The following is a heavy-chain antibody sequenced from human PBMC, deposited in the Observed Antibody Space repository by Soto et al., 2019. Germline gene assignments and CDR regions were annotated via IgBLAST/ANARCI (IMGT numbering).Heavy chain of an antibody. CDR1: GGSIRSGDYY. Sequence: TLSLTCTVSGGSIRSGDYYWSWIRQPPGKGLEWIGYIYYSGSTYYNPSLKSRVTISVDTSKNQFSLKLSSVTAADTAVYYCARRRSNYARSGWQQWLVLGWFDPWGQGTLVTVSS. V-gene: IGHV4-30-4*01. CDR2: IYYSGST. D-gene: IGHD6-19*01. CDR3: ARRRSNYARSGWQQWLVLGWFDP. J-gene: IGHJ5*02.